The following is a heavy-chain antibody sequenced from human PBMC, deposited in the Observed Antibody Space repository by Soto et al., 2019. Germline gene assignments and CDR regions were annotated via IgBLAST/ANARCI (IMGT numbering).Heavy chain of an antibody. CDR2: ISYDGSNG. V-gene: IGHV3-30*03. Sequence: PGGSLRLSCATSGFIFSNYGMHWVRQAPGKGLEWVAVISYDGSNGYYADSVKGRFTISRDNAKNSLYLQMSSLRAEDTAVYHCARRRPYSSSWYFDSWGQGTLVTVSS. CDR3: ARRRPYSSSWYFDS. CDR1: GFIFSNYG. J-gene: IGHJ4*02. D-gene: IGHD6-13*01.